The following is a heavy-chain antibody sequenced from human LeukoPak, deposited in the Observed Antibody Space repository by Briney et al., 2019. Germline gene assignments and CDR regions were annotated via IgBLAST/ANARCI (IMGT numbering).Heavy chain of an antibody. J-gene: IGHJ4*02. CDR1: GGSFSGYY. CDR3: ARGSKMATIREIDY. CDR2: INHSGST. Sequence: SETLSLTCAVYGGSFSGYYWSWIRQPPGKGLEWIGEINHSGSTNYNPSLKSRVTISVDTSKNQFSLKLSSVTAADTAVYYCARGSKMATIREIDYWGQGTLVTVSS. D-gene: IGHD5-24*01. V-gene: IGHV4-34*01.